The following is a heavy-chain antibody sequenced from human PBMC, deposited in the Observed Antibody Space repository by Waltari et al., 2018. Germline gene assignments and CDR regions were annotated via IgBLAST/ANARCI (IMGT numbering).Heavy chain of an antibody. V-gene: IGHV3-23*01. D-gene: IGHD3-22*01. CDR2: ISDSGVIT. CDR3: ARHLYSIDYLELAK. CDR1: GFNFISYA. J-gene: IGHJ4*02. Sequence: EEHLLESGGGLAQPGGSLRLACSASGFNFISYAMSWVRQVPVKGLGWVLGISDSGVITKYAASVKGRFTVSRDNSKNTVFLHLNSLRAEDTAIYYCARHLYSIDYLELAKWGQGTLVTVSS.